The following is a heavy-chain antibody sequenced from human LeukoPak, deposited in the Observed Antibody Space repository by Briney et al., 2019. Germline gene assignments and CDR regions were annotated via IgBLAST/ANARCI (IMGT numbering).Heavy chain of an antibody. CDR1: GYSFTSYW. CDR3: ARLSAKYCSSTSCYTGAFDI. V-gene: IGHV5-51*01. CDR2: IYPGDSDT. Sequence: GESLKISCKGSGYSFTSYWIGLVRQMPGKGLEWMGIIYPGDSDTRYSPSFQGQVTISADKSISTAYLQWRSLKAADTAMYYCARLSAKYCSSTSCYTGAFDIWGQGTMVTVSS. D-gene: IGHD2-2*02. J-gene: IGHJ3*02.